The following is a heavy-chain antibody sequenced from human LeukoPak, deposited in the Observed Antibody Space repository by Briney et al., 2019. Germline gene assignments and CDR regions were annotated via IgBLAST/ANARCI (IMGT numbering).Heavy chain of an antibody. J-gene: IGHJ4*02. Sequence: PRGSLRLSCAASGFTFSSYAMSSVRQAPGKGLEGGSAISGSGGSTYYADSVKGRFTISRNNSKNTLYLQMNSLRAEDTAVYYCAKEQAQYYDILTGYYDYWGQGTLVTVSS. D-gene: IGHD3-9*01. V-gene: IGHV3-23*01. CDR3: AKEQAQYYDILTGYYDY. CDR1: GFTFSSYA. CDR2: ISGSGGST.